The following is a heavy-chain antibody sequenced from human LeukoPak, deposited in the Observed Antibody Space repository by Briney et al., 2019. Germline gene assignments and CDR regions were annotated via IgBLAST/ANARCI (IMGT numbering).Heavy chain of an antibody. J-gene: IGHJ3*02. CDR1: GHTFTSYY. D-gene: IGHD2-2*02. V-gene: IGHV1-46*01. CDR3: ARDCSSTSCYTHAFDI. CDR2: INPSGGST. Sequence: ASVKVSCKASGHTFTSYYMHWVRQAPGQGLEWMGIINPSGGSTSYAQKFQGRVTMTRDMSTSTVYMELSSLRSEDTAVYYCARDCSSTSCYTHAFDIWGQGTMVTVSS.